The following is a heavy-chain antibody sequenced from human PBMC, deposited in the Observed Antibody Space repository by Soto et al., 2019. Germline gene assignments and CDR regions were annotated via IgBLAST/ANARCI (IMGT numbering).Heavy chain of an antibody. Sequence: EASVKVSCKASGYTFTGYYMHWVRQAPGQGLEWMGWINPNSGGTNYAQKFQGRVTMTRDTSISTAYMELSRLRSDDTAVYYCARVGRLGEFIAFDIWGQGKMVTVSS. J-gene: IGHJ3*02. CDR3: ARVGRLGEFIAFDI. D-gene: IGHD3-16*01. CDR2: INPNSGGT. CDR1: GYTFTGYY. V-gene: IGHV1-2*02.